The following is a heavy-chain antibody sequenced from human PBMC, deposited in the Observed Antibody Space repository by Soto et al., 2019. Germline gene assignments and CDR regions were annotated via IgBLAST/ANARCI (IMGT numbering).Heavy chain of an antibody. J-gene: IGHJ6*03. Sequence: PGGSLRRSCAVSGFTFSGYRLNWVRQAQGRGLEWVSAISGSGGSTYYADSVKGRFTISRDNSKNTLYLQMNSLRAEDTAVYYCAKDRTSIAAARTKYYYYYYMDVWGKGTTVTVSS. CDR1: GFTFSGYR. V-gene: IGHV3-23*01. CDR2: ISGSGGST. D-gene: IGHD6-13*01. CDR3: AKDRTSIAAARTKYYYYYYMDV.